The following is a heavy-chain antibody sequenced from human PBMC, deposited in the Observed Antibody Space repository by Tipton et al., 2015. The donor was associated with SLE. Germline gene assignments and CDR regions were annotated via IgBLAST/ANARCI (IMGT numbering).Heavy chain of an antibody. CDR2: IRYDGSNK. CDR3: ATSTVTTNPDYYYGMDV. D-gene: IGHD4-17*01. CDR1: GFIFTSYG. V-gene: IGHV3-30*02. Sequence: SLRLSCVASGFIFTSYGMHWVRQAPGKGLEWVGLIRYDGSNKFYSDPVKGRFTISRDNSRNTLYLQMNSLRPDDTAVYYCATSTVTTNPDYYYGMDVWGQGTTVTVSS. J-gene: IGHJ6*02.